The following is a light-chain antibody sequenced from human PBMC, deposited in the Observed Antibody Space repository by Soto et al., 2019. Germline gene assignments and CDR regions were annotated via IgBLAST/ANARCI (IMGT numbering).Light chain of an antibody. CDR1: SGFDVGTYK. Sequence: QPVLTQPSSLSASPGASASLTCTLRSGFDVGTYKIYWYQQRPGSPPQYLLTYKSDSDNQQGSGVPSRFSGSKDASANAGILLFSGLQSDDEADYYCVIWHGYGWVFGGGTKLTVL. CDR2: YKSDSDN. V-gene: IGLV5-45*03. J-gene: IGLJ3*02. CDR3: VIWHGYGWV.